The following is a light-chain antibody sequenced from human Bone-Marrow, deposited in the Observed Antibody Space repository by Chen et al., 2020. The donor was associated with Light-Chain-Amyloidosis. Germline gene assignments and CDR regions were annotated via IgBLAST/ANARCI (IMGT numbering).Light chain of an antibody. J-gene: IGLJ3*02. V-gene: IGLV2-11*01. CDR2: DVS. CDR1: SSDVGGYKY. CDR3: CSYAGSYSLRM. Sequence: QSALTQPRSVSGSPGQSVTISCTGTSSDVGGYKYVSWYQQYPGKAPKLMIYDVSKRPSGAPDRFSASKSGNTASLTISGLQAEDEADYYCCSYAGSYSLRMFGGGTKLTVL.